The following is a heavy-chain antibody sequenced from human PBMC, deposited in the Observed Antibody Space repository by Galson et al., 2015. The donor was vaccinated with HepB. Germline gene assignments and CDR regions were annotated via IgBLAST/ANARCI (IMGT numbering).Heavy chain of an antibody. J-gene: IGHJ1*01. CDR3: ARVGDPKHTYYYDSSGRPGVRKRSVGNEYFQH. Sequence: SLRLSCAASGFTFSSYAMHWVRQAPGKGLEWVAVISYDGSNKYYADSVKGRFAISRDNSKNTLYLQMNSLRAEDTAVYYCARVGDPKHTYYYDSSGRPGVRKRSVGNEYFQHWGQGTLVTVSS. D-gene: IGHD3-22*01. CDR1: GFTFSSYA. V-gene: IGHV3-30*09. CDR2: ISYDGSNK.